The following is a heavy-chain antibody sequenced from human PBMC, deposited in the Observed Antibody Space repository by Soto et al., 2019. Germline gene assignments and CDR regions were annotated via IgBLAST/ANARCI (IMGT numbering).Heavy chain of an antibody. V-gene: IGHV3-23*01. Sequence: EVQLLESGGGLVQPGGSLRLSCAASGFTFSSYAMSWVRQAPGKGLEWVSAISGSGGSTYYADSVKGRFTISRDNSKNTPYLQMNSLRGEDTAVYYCAKDSRSLRYFDWYDAFDICGRGTMVTVSS. D-gene: IGHD3-9*01. CDR2: ISGSGGST. CDR1: GFTFSSYA. J-gene: IGHJ3*02. CDR3: AKDSRSLRYFDWYDAFDI.